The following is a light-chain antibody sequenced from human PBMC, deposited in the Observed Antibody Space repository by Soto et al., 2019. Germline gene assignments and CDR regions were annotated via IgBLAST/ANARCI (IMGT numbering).Light chain of an antibody. CDR3: AAWDDSLKGWL. CDR2: SNN. CDR1: SSNIGTNT. V-gene: IGLV1-44*01. J-gene: IGLJ3*02. Sequence: QSVLTQPPSASGTPGRRVTISCSGSSSNIGTNTVNWYQQFPGTAPKVLIYSNNQRPSGVPDRFSGSKSGTSASLAISGLQSEDEADYYCAAWDDSLKGWLFGGGTQLTVL.